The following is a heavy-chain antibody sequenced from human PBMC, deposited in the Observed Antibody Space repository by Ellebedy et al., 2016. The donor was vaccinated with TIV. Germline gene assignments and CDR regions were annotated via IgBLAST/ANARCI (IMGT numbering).Heavy chain of an antibody. CDR2: IKSKTDGGTT. CDR1: GFTFSNAW. CDR3: AKDALAVAGELYYNWFDP. V-gene: IGHV3-15*01. D-gene: IGHD6-19*01. Sequence: GESLKISXAASGFTFSNAWMSWVRQAPGKGLEWVGRIKSKTDGGTTDYAAPVKGRFTISRDDSKNTLYLQMNSLRAEDTAVYYCAKDALAVAGELYYNWFDPWGQGTLVTVSS. J-gene: IGHJ5*02.